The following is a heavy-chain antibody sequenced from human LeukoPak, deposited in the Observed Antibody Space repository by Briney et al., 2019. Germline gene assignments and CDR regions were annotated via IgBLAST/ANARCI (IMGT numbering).Heavy chain of an antibody. Sequence: GGSLRLSCAASGFTFSIHWMSWVRQAPGKGLEWVANMKQDGSEKYYVDSVKGRFTISRDNAKNSLYLQMNSLRAEDTAVYYCARAVRSAFDIWGQGTMVTVSS. CDR1: GFTFSIHW. J-gene: IGHJ3*02. V-gene: IGHV3-7*03. D-gene: IGHD1-1*01. CDR3: ARAVRSAFDI. CDR2: MKQDGSEK.